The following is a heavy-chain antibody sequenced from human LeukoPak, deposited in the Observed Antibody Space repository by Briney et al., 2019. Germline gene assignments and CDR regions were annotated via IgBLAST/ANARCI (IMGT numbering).Heavy chain of an antibody. CDR1: GYTFTSYG. CDR2: ISTYNGYA. Sequence: GASVKVSCKASGYTFTSYGISWVRQAPGQGLEWMGWISTYNGYANYAQKLQGRVTMTTETSTSTAYMELRSLRSDDTAVYYGARNSSDWYGYMDVWGKGTTVTVSS. V-gene: IGHV1-18*01. D-gene: IGHD6-19*01. J-gene: IGHJ6*04. CDR3: ARNSSDWYGYMDV.